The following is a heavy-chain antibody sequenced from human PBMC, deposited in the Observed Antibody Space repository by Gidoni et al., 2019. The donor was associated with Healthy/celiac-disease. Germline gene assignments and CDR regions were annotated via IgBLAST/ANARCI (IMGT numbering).Heavy chain of an antibody. J-gene: IGHJ4*02. CDR3: ARQAGIGRFDY. V-gene: IGHV3-7*01. CDR2: IKQDGSEK. Sequence: EVQLVESGGGLVQPGGSLRPPCAASGFTFSSYWMSWVCQAPGKGLEWVANIKQDGSEKYYVDSVKGRFTISRDNAKNSLYLQMNSLRAEDTAVYYCARQAGIGRFDYWGQGTLVTVSS. CDR1: GFTFSSYW. D-gene: IGHD6-25*01.